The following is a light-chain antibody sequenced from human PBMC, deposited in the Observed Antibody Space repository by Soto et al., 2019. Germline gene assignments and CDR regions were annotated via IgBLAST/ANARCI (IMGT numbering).Light chain of an antibody. CDR2: YYSDSDK. V-gene: IGLV5-37*01. CDR3: MIWPSNAV. J-gene: IGLJ1*01. CDR1: SDINVGSYN. Sequence: VVTQPPSSSASPGESARLTCTLPSDINVGSYNIYWYQQKPGSPPGYLLYYYSDSDKGQGSGVPSRFSGSKDASANTGILLISGLQSEDEADYYCMIWPSNAVFGTGTKLTVL.